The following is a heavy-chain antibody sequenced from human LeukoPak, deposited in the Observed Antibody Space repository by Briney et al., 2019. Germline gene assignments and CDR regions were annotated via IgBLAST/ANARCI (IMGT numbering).Heavy chain of an antibody. D-gene: IGHD2-2*01. Sequence: ASVKVSCKASDYTFTSYGISWVRQAPGQGLEWMGWISAYNGNSNYAQKFQGRVTMTTDTSPSTGYMELRSLRSDDTAVYYCARVHSYCSSTSCLHYWGQGTLVTVSS. CDR3: ARVHSYCSSTSCLHY. V-gene: IGHV1-18*01. CDR2: ISAYNGNS. CDR1: DYTFTSYG. J-gene: IGHJ4*02.